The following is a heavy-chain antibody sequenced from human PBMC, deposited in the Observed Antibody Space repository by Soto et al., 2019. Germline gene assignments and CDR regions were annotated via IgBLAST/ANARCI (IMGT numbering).Heavy chain of an antibody. D-gene: IGHD5-18*01. CDR1: GYTFTSYG. CDR2: ISAYNGNT. Sequence: ASVKVSCKASGYTFTSYGISWVRQAPGQGLEWMGWISAYNGNTNYAQKLQGRVTMTTDTSTSTAYMELGSLRSDDTAVYYCARSRYSYGSKYYFDYWGQGTLVTVSS. CDR3: ARSRYSYGSKYYFDY. V-gene: IGHV1-18*01. J-gene: IGHJ4*02.